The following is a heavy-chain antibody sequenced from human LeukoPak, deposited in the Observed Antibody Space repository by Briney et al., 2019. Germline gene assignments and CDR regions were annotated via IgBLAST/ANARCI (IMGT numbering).Heavy chain of an antibody. CDR2: ISSSGNTI. CDR1: KFTHTSYE. CDR3: ARGPSIAARYDAFDI. V-gene: IGHV3-48*03. D-gene: IGHD6-6*01. J-gene: IGHJ3*02. Sequence: PGRSLRLLRGFSKFTHTSYELNWVRDAPRKGLEWVSYISSSGNTISYADSVKGRFTISRDNAKNSLYLQVISLRAEDTAVYYCARGPSIAARYDAFDIWGQGTMVTVSS.